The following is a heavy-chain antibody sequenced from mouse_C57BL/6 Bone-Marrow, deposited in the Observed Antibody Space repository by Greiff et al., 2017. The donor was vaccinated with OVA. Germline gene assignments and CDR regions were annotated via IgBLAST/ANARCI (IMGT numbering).Heavy chain of an antibody. V-gene: IGHV1-9*01. J-gene: IGHJ3*01. CDR2: ILPGSGST. CDR3: ARWAIYYDYAGFAY. D-gene: IGHD2-4*01. Sequence: QVQLQQSGAELMKPGASVKLSCKATGYTFTGYWIAWVKQRPGHGLEWIGEILPGSGSTNYNEKFKGKATFTADTSSNTAYMQLSSLTTEDSAIYYCARWAIYYDYAGFAYWGQGTLVTVSA. CDR1: GYTFTGYW.